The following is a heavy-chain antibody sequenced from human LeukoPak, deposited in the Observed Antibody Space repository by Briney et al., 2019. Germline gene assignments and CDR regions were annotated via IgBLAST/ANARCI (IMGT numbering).Heavy chain of an antibody. J-gene: IGHJ4*02. D-gene: IGHD4-23*01. CDR2: INHSGST. V-gene: IGHV4-34*01. Sequence: SETLSLTCAVYGGSFSGYYCSWIRQPPGKGLEWIGEINHSGSTNYNPSLKSRVTISVDTSKNQFSLKLSSVTAADTAVYYCASYYGGNFYFDYWGQGTLVTVSS. CDR1: GGSFSGYY. CDR3: ASYYGGNFYFDY.